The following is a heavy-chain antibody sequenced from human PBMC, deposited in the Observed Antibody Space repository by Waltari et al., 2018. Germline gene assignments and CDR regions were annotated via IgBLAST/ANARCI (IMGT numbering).Heavy chain of an antibody. CDR3: ANLSGCTSTSCLTLNWLDS. Sequence: QVQLQESGPGLVKPSETLSLTCNVSGASMTGYFWSWIRQPPGKGREWIGYIYYSGHTKYNPALKSRVTISMDTSKKQVSLKLRSVTAADTALYYCANLSGCTSTSCLTLNWLDSWGQGTLVTVSS. V-gene: IGHV4-59*01. CDR1: GASMTGYF. D-gene: IGHD2-2*01. J-gene: IGHJ5*01. CDR2: IYYSGHT.